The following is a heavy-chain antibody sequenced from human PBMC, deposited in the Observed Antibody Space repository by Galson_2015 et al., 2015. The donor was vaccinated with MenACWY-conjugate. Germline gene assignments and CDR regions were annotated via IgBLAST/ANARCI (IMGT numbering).Heavy chain of an antibody. CDR3: ARVFSGWLQSSYWYFDL. V-gene: IGHV3-11*05. Sequence: SLRLSCAASGFTFSDYYMSWIRQAPGKGLEWVSYISSSSSYTNYADSVKGRFTISRDNAKNSLYLQMNSLRAEDTAVYYCARVFSGWLQSSYWYFDLWGRGTLVTVSS. CDR2: ISSSSSYT. J-gene: IGHJ2*01. D-gene: IGHD5-24*01. CDR1: GFTFSDYY.